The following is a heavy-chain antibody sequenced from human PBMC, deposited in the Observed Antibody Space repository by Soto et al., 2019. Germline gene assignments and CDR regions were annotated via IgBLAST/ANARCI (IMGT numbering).Heavy chain of an antibody. CDR2: IYSGGST. V-gene: IGHV3-66*01. CDR1: GFTVSSNY. CDR3: ARDRIQTGMDV. J-gene: IGHJ6*02. Sequence: EVPLVESGGGLVQPGGSLRLSCVASGFTVSSNYMSWVRQAPGKGLEWVSVIYSGGSTYYADSVKGRFTISRDNSKNTLYLQMNSLRAEDTAVYYCARDRIQTGMDVWGQGTTVTVSS.